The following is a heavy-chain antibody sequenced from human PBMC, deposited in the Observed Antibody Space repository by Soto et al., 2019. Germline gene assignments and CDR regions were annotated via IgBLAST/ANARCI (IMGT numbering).Heavy chain of an antibody. CDR2: INPCSGDT. V-gene: IGHV1-2*04. Sequence: GASVKVSCKASGYTFSGYYMHWMRQAPGQGLERMGWINPCSGDTNYAQKLQGWVTMTRDTSMSTAYMELSRLKFDATAVYYCAREYYYGSGRWYWGQGTLVTVS. CDR1: GYTFSGYY. J-gene: IGHJ4*02. D-gene: IGHD3-10*01. CDR3: AREYYYGSGRWY.